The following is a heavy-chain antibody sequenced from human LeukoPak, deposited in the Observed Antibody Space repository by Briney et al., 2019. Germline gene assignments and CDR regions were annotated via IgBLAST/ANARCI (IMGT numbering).Heavy chain of an antibody. CDR1: GFTFDDYV. J-gene: IGHJ5*02. Sequence: GGSLRLSCAASGFTFDDYVMDWVRQAPGKGPEWVSLISGDGDTTYYADSVKGRFTTARDNSKNSLYLQMNSLKTEDTALYYCAKDRDCSITSCYPDWFDPWGQGTLVTVSS. V-gene: IGHV3-43*02. D-gene: IGHD2-2*01. CDR2: ISGDGDTT. CDR3: AKDRDCSITSCYPDWFDP.